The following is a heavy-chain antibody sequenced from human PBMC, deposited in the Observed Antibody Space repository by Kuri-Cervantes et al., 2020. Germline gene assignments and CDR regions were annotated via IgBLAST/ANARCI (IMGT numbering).Heavy chain of an antibody. CDR2: IYWDDDK. CDR3: ARIITGYSSGWSTFDY. Sequence: SGPTLVKPTETLTLTCTVPGFSLSNARMGVSWIRQPPGKALEWLALIYWDDDKRYGPSLKSRLTIIKDTSKNQVVLTMTNMDPVDTATYYCARIITGYSSGWSTFDYWGQGTLVTVSS. V-gene: IGHV2-5*05. J-gene: IGHJ4*02. CDR1: GFSLSNARMG. D-gene: IGHD6-19*01.